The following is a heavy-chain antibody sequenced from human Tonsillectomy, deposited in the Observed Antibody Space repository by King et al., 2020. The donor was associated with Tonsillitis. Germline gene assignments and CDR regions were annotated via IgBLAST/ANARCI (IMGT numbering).Heavy chain of an antibody. CDR3: ARGSNYDMPV. V-gene: IGHV3-74*01. CDR2: INTDGSST. J-gene: IGHJ6*02. Sequence: VQLVESGGGLVQPGGSLRVSCAASGFTFSSYWMHWVRQAPRKGLVWVSHINTDGSSTSYADSVKGRFTISRDNAKNMLYLQMNSLRAEDTAVYYCARGSNYDMPVWGQGTTVTVSS. CDR1: GFTFSSYW.